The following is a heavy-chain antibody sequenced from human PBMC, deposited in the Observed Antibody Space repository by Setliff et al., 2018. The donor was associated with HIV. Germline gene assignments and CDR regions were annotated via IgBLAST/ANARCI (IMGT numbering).Heavy chain of an antibody. Sequence: GASVKVSCKASGGTFNTYAISWVRQAPGQGLEWMGGIIPISGTLNYAQKFQGRVTITTDESTSTAYMELSSLRSEEDTAVYYCARGHSYGYGYGWSYGPFDIWGQGTMVTVS. CDR3: ARGHSYGYGYGWSYGPFDI. D-gene: IGHD1-26*01. CDR1: GGTFNTYA. V-gene: IGHV1-69*05. CDR2: IIPISGTL. J-gene: IGHJ3*02.